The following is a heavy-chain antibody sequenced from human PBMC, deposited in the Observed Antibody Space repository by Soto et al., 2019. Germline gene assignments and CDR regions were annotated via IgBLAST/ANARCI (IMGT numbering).Heavy chain of an antibody. J-gene: IGHJ6*02. Sequence: SETLSLTCAVYGGSFSGYYWSWIRQPPGKGLEWIGEINHSGSTNYNPSLKSRVTISVDTSKNQFSLKLSSVTAADTAVYYCARGQVVVTAIGYYYYGMDVWGQGTTVTVSS. CDR3: ARGQVVVTAIGYYYYGMDV. CDR2: INHSGST. CDR1: GGSFSGYY. V-gene: IGHV4-34*01. D-gene: IGHD2-21*02.